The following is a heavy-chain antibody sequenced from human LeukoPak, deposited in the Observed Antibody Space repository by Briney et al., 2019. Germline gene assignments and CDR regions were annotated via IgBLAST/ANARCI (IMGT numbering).Heavy chain of an antibody. CDR1: GYTFTSYA. J-gene: IGHJ4*02. CDR2: IDAGNGDT. D-gene: IGHD3-3*01. CDR3: ATRESGYLAY. V-gene: IGHV1-3*01. Sequence: ASVKVSCKASGYTFTSYAMHWVRQAPGQRFEWMGWIDAGNGDTRYSQKFQGRVTITRDTSASTAYMDLSSLRSEDTAVYYCATRESGYLAYWGQGTLVTVSS.